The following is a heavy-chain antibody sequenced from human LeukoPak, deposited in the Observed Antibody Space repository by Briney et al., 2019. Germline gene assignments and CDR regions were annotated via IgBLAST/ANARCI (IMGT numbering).Heavy chain of an antibody. CDR2: ISYDGSNK. Sequence: GGSLRLSCAASGFTFSIYAMSWVRQAPGKGLEWVAVISYDGSNKYYADSVKGRFTISRDNSKNTLYLQMNSLRAEDTAVYYCAKDYHDILGNPLHDFDYWGQGTLVTVSS. D-gene: IGHD3-9*01. J-gene: IGHJ4*02. CDR3: AKDYHDILGNPLHDFDY. CDR1: GFTFSIYA. V-gene: IGHV3-30*18.